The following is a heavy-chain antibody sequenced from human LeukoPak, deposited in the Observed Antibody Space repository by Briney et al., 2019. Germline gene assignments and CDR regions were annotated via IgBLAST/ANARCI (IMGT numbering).Heavy chain of an antibody. V-gene: IGHV3-48*02. CDR1: GFTFSSYS. J-gene: IGHJ4*02. Sequence: GGSLRLSCAASGFTFSSYSMNWVRQAPGKGLEWVSYISSSSSTIYYADSVKGRFTISRDNARNSLYLQMNSLRDEDTAVYYCAREDLWFGEPFDYWGQGTLVTVSS. CDR2: ISSSSSTI. D-gene: IGHD3-10*01. CDR3: AREDLWFGEPFDY.